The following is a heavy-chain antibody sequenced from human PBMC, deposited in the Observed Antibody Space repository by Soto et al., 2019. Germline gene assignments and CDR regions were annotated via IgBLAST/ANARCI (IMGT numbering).Heavy chain of an antibody. J-gene: IGHJ4*02. CDR3: ARQYYYDSSGNRYYFDY. Sequence: RESLKISCKGSGYSFTSYWIGWVRQMPGKGLEWMGIIYPGDSDTRYSPSFQGQVTISADKSISTAYLQWSSLKASDTAMYYCARQYYYDSSGNRYYFDYWGQGTLVTVSS. D-gene: IGHD3-22*01. V-gene: IGHV5-51*01. CDR2: IYPGDSDT. CDR1: GYSFTSYW.